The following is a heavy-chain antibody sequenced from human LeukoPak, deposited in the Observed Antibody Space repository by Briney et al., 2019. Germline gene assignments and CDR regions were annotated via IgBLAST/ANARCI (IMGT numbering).Heavy chain of an antibody. Sequence: SVTVSFKASGYTFTSYGISWVRQAPGQGREWMGGIIPIFGTANYAQKFQGRVTITADESTSTAYMELSSLRSEDTAVYYCARGGVGATYFDYWGQGTLVTVSS. CDR3: ARGGVGATYFDY. V-gene: IGHV1-69*13. CDR2: IIPIFGTA. CDR1: GYTFTSYG. D-gene: IGHD1-26*01. J-gene: IGHJ4*02.